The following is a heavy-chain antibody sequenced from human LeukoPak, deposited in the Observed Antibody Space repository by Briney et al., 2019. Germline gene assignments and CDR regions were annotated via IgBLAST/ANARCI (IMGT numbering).Heavy chain of an antibody. D-gene: IGHD3-10*01. CDR3: ARSRLLWFGEFPFDY. Sequence: PSETLSLTCAVYGGSFSGYYWSWIRQPPGKGLEWIGEINHSGSTNYNPSLKSRVTISVDTSKNQFSLKLSSVTAADTAVYYCARSRLLWFGEFPFDYWGQGTLVTVSS. J-gene: IGHJ4*02. V-gene: IGHV4-34*01. CDR1: GGSFSGYY. CDR2: INHSGST.